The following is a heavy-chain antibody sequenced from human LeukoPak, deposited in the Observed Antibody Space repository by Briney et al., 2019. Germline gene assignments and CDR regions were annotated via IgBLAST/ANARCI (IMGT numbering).Heavy chain of an antibody. J-gene: IGHJ6*04. CDR1: GFAFSSYA. CDR3: ANGVRIFGGMDV. D-gene: IGHD3-3*01. V-gene: IGHV3-23*01. CDR2: ISGSGGST. Sequence: GGSLRLSCAASGFAFSSYAMSWVRQAPGKGLEWVSAISGSGGSTYYADSVKGRFTISRDNSKNTLYLQMNSLRAEDTAVYCCANGVRIFGGMDVWGKGTTVTVSS.